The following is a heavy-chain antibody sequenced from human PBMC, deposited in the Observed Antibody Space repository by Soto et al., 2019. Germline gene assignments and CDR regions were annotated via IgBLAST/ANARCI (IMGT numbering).Heavy chain of an antibody. CDR3: ARDRPRIYDILTFSYYGMDV. CDR2: ISYDGSNK. J-gene: IGHJ6*02. CDR1: GFTFSSYA. Sequence: GGSLRLSCAASGFTFSSYAMHWVRQAPGKGLEWVAVISYDGSNKYYADSVKGRFTISRDNSKNTLYLQMNSLRAEDTAVYYCARDRPRIYDILTFSYYGMDVWGQGTTVTVSS. V-gene: IGHV3-30-3*01. D-gene: IGHD3-9*01.